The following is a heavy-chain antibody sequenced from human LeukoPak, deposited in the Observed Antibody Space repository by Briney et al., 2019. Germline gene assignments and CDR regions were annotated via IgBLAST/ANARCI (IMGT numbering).Heavy chain of an antibody. J-gene: IGHJ3*02. CDR2: VDPEDGKT. D-gene: IGHD3-22*01. CDR3: ARAYYYDSGRVGGYALDI. CDR1: GYTFTDFY. V-gene: IGHV1-69-2*01. Sequence: ASVKVSCKVSGYTFTDFYMHWVQQAPGKGLEWMGLVDPEDGKTIYAEKFQGRITITADTSTDTVYMELSSLRSEDTAVYYCARAYYYDSGRVGGYALDIWGQGTMVTVSS.